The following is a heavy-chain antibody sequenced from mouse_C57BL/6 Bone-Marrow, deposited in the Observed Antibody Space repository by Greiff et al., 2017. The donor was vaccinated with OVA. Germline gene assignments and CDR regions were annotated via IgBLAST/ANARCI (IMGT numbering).Heavy chain of an antibody. J-gene: IGHJ4*01. CDR3: GLLRRGGYAMDY. CDR1: GFSLTSYG. Sequence: QVQLKQSGPGLVQPSQSLSITCTVSGFSLTSYGVHWVRQSPGKGLQWLGVIWRGGSTDYNAAFMSRLSITKDNSKSQVFFKMNSLQADDTAIYYCGLLRRGGYAMDYWGQGTSVTVSS. V-gene: IGHV2-5*01. CDR2: IWRGGST. D-gene: IGHD2-4*01.